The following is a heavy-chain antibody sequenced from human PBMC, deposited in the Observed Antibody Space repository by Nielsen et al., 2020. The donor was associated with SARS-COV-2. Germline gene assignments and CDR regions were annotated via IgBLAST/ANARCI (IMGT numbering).Heavy chain of an antibody. V-gene: IGHV1-18*01. Sequence: ASVKVSCKASGYTFNVYAMNWVRQAPGQGLEWMGWINPYNGYTNYAQKVRGRVTMTTDTSTSTAYMELGSLRFDDTAVYYCARGTKLGSLGILPPDSWGQGTLVTVSS. J-gene: IGHJ5*01. D-gene: IGHD2-21*01. CDR1: GYTFNVYA. CDR2: INPYNGYT. CDR3: ARGTKLGSLGILPPDS.